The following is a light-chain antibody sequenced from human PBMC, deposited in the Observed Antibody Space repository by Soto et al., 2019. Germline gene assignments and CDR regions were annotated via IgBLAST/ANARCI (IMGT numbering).Light chain of an antibody. CDR1: QTIFWY. V-gene: IGKV1-5*01. J-gene: IGKJ4*01. Sequence: DIQMTQSPSTLSASLGDRATISCRASQTIFWYLAWYQQKPGRAPMLLISDASSFGSGFPSRFSGSGSGAEFTLTIVSLQADDFAACYCQKYRGFSLTFGGGTKVEIK. CDR2: DAS. CDR3: QKYRGFSLT.